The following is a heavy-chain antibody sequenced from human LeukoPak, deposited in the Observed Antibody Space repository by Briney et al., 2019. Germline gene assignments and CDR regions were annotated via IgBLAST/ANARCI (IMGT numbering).Heavy chain of an antibody. Sequence: GGSLRLSCAASGFTFSSYSMNWVRQAPGKGLEWVSYISSSSSTIYYADSVKGRFTISRDNAKNSLYLQMNSLRAEDTAVYYCASRGTATATPWWGQGTLVTVSS. CDR1: GFTFSSYS. J-gene: IGHJ4*02. CDR2: ISSSSSTI. D-gene: IGHD2-15*01. V-gene: IGHV3-48*04. CDR3: ASRGTATATPW.